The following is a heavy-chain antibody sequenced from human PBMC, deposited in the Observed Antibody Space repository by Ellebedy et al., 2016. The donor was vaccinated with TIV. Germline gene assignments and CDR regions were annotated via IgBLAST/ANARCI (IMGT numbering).Heavy chain of an antibody. Sequence: MPSETLSLTCTVSGGSLTSSSYYWGWIRLPPGKGLEWIGTIYYSGSTYYNPSLKSRVTISVDTSKNQFSLKLSSVTAADTAVYYCARLGYCSGGSCYIRAYYYNYMDVWGKGATVTVSS. CDR1: GGSLTSSSYY. CDR3: ARLGYCSGGSCYIRAYYYNYMDV. CDR2: IYYSGST. V-gene: IGHV4-39*07. D-gene: IGHD2-15*01. J-gene: IGHJ6*03.